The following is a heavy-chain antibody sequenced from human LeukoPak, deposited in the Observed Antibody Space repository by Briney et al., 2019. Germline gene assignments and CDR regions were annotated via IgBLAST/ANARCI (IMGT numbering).Heavy chain of an antibody. Sequence: PSETLSLTCTVSGGSISSYYWSWIRQPPGKGLGWIGYIYYSGSTNYNPSLKSRVTTSVDTSKNQFSLKLSSVTAADTAVYYCARGEAMVRGAHFDYWGQGTLVTVSS. CDR1: GGSISSYY. J-gene: IGHJ4*02. CDR3: ARGEAMVRGAHFDY. D-gene: IGHD3-10*01. V-gene: IGHV4-59*01. CDR2: IYYSGST.